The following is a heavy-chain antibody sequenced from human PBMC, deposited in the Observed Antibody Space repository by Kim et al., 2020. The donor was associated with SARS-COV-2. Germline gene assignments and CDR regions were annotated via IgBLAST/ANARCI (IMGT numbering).Heavy chain of an antibody. Sequence: GIANYAQKFQGRVTITADKSTSTAYMALNSLRSEDTAVYYCARGSVDFDYWGQGTLVTVSP. J-gene: IGHJ4*02. V-gene: IGHV1-69*02. CDR3: ARGSVDFDY. CDR2: GIA.